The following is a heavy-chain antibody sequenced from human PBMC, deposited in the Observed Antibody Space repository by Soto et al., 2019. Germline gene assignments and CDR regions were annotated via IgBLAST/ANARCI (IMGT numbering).Heavy chain of an antibody. V-gene: IGHV3-21*01. CDR2: ISSSSSYI. Sequence: EVQLVESGGGLVKPGGSLRLSCAASGFTFSSYSMNWVRQAPGKGLEWVSSISSSSSYIYYADSVKGRFTISRDNAKNSLYLQMNSLRAEDTAVYYCARGSSSLPYYYYGMDVWGQGTTVTVSS. CDR3: ARGSSSLPYYYYGMDV. D-gene: IGHD6-13*01. CDR1: GFTFSSYS. J-gene: IGHJ6*02.